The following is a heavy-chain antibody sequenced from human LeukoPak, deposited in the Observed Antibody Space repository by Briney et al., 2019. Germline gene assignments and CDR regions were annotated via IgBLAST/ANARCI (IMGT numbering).Heavy chain of an antibody. J-gene: IGHJ6*02. CDR1: GFTFSSYV. CDR3: ARHSSRASYYYYGMDV. Sequence: GGSLRLSCAASGFTFSSYVMGWVRQAPGKGLEWVAVIWFDGGHKYYADSVKGRFTIARDNSENTLSLEMDSLRAEDTAVYYCARHSSRASYYYYGMDVWGQGTTVTVSS. V-gene: IGHV3-33*08. CDR2: IWFDGGHK. D-gene: IGHD2-2*01.